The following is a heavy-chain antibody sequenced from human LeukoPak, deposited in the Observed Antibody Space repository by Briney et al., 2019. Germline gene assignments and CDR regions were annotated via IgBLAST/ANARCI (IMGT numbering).Heavy chain of an antibody. CDR3: AKQGDQLDFDY. V-gene: IGHV3-23*01. Sequence: PGGSLRLPCAVSGFTFSRCAMSWVSQPPGKGLEWVSAIRGNGGSTLYADSAKGRFHISIDKSKNTLYLQMNSVRAEDTAVYYCAKQGDQLDFDYWGQGTLLTVSS. CDR1: GFTFSRCA. J-gene: IGHJ4*02. D-gene: IGHD1-1*01. CDR2: IRGNGGST.